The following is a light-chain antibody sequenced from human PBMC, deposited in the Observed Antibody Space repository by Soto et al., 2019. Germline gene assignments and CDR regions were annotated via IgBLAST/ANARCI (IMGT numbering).Light chain of an antibody. V-gene: IGLV1-40*01. CDR2: GNS. CDR3: QSYDSNLNVV. J-gene: IGLJ2*01. CDR1: SSNIGAGYD. Sequence: QSVLTQPPSVSGAPGQRVTISCTGSSSNIGAGYDVHWYQQLPGTAPKLLIYGNSNRPSGVPDRFSGSKSGTSASLAITGLQADDEADYYCQSYDSNLNVVFGGGTKVTVL.